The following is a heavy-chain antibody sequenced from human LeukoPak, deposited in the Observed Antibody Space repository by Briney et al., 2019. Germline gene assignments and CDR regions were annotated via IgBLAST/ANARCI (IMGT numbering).Heavy chain of an antibody. CDR3: ARGGLPDAFDI. J-gene: IGHJ3*02. CDR2: IYSGGTI. Sequence: GGSLRLSCAASGFNVSTRYMSWVRQAPGKGLEWVSIIYSGGTIYYADSVRGRFTISRDTSKNMLYLQMNSLRADDTAVYYCARGGLPDAFDIWGQGTMVTVSS. V-gene: IGHV3-53*01. D-gene: IGHD6-25*01. CDR1: GFNVSTRY.